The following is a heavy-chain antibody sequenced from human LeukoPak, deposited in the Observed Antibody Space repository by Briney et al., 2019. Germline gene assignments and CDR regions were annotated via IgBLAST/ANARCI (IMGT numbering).Heavy chain of an antibody. J-gene: IGHJ4*02. D-gene: IGHD3-3*01. CDR3: ASGGFYDFWSGYYTPFDY. Sequence: PGGSLRLSCAASGFTFSACAMHWVRQAPGKRLEWVAVISYDGNNKYYADSVEGRFTISRDNSKNTLYLQMNSLRVGDTAMYYCASGGFYDFWSGYYTPFDYWGQGTLVTVSS. V-gene: IGHV3-30*01. CDR2: ISYDGNNK. CDR1: GFTFSACA.